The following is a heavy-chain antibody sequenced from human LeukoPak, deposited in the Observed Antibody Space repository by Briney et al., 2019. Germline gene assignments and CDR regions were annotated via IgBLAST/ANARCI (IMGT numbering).Heavy chain of an antibody. J-gene: IGHJ4*02. CDR1: GFTFSSYW. CDR2: IKQDGSEK. Sequence: GGSLRLSCAASGFTFSSYWMTWVRQAPGKGLEWVANIKQDGSEKYYADSVKGRFTISRDNSKNTLYLQMNSLRAEDTAVYYCAKTYGSGSYMDYWGQGTLVTVSS. D-gene: IGHD3-10*01. V-gene: IGHV3-7*01. CDR3: AKTYGSGSYMDY.